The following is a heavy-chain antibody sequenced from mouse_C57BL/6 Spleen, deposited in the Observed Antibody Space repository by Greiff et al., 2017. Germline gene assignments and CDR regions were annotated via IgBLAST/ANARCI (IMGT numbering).Heavy chain of an antibody. CDR1: GFTFTDYY. CDR2: IRNKANGYTT. D-gene: IGHD1-1*01. CDR3: ARYYYGSSYGYFDV. J-gene: IGHJ1*03. V-gene: IGHV7-3*01. Sequence: EVKLVESGGGLVQPGGSLSLSCAASGFTFTDYYMSWVRQPPGKALEWLGFIRNKANGYTTEYSASVKGRFTISRDNSQSILYLQMNALSAEDSATYYCARYYYGSSYGYFDVWGTGTTVTVSS.